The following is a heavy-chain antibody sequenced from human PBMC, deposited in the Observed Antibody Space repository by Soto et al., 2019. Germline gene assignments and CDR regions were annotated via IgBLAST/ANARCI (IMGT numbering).Heavy chain of an antibody. CDR1: GGSISSYY. CDR3: ARAPSRGDYGDYLFDY. CDR2: IYTSGST. D-gene: IGHD4-17*01. V-gene: IGHV4-4*07. Sequence: SETLSLTCTVSGGSISSYYWSWIRQPAGKGLEWIGRIYTSGSTNYNPSLKSRVTMSVDTSKNQFSLKLSSVTAADTAVYYCARAPSRGDYGDYLFDYWGQGTLVTVSS. J-gene: IGHJ4*02.